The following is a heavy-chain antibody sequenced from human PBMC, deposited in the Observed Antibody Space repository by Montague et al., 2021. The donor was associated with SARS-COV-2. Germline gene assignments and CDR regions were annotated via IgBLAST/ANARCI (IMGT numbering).Heavy chain of an antibody. J-gene: IGHJ4*02. CDR1: GESFSGFF. V-gene: IGHV4-34*01. D-gene: IGHD4-11*01. CDR2: INDRGVTNY. Sequence: SETLSLTCAVYGESFSGFFWSWIHQPPGKGLEWIAEINDRGVTNYNYNPSLGSRVSISADTSKNQFSLKLRSVTAADTAVYYCARWDPQTLTVISLRGKSANDYWGQGTLVTVSS. CDR3: ARWDPQTLTVISLRGKSANDY.